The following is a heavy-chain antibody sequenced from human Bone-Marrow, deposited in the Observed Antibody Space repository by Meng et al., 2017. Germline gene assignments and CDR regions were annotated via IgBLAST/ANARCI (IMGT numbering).Heavy chain of an antibody. Sequence: LQQCGPALLKPSDALPLTCAVYGGSFSGYYWSWIRQPPGKGLEWIGEINHSGNTNYNPSLKSRVTISVDTSKNQFSLKLXSXTXXXTAXXXXARGTRPLLFQHWGQGTLVTVSS. CDR3: ARGTRPLLFQH. D-gene: IGHD1-1*01. CDR2: INHSGNT. CDR1: GGSFSGYY. J-gene: IGHJ1*01. V-gene: IGHV4-34*01.